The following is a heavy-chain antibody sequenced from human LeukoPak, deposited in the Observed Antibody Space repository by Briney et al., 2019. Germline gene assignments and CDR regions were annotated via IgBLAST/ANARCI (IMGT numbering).Heavy chain of an antibody. CDR1: GGSISSYY. J-gene: IGHJ4*02. V-gene: IGHV4-59*01. Sequence: SETLSLTCSVSGGSISSYYWTWTRQPPGKGLEWIGYIYYSGTTNYNPSLKSRVTISLDTSKNQFSLKLTSVTAADTAVYYCARGKVRGVRFDYWGQGTLVTVSS. D-gene: IGHD3-10*01. CDR2: IYYSGTT. CDR3: ARGKVRGVRFDY.